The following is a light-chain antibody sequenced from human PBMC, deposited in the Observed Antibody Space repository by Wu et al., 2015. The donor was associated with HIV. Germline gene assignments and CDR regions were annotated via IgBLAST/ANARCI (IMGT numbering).Light chain of an antibody. Sequence: EIVMTQSPATLSVSPGERATLSCRASQSVTSNLAWYQQKPGQSPRLLIYASSTRATGIPARFSGTGSGTEFTLTISSMQSEDFAVYYCQQYNDWPPWTFGQGPRWKSN. CDR1: QSVTSN. V-gene: IGKV3-15*01. CDR3: QQYNDWPPWT. CDR2: ASS. J-gene: IGKJ1*01.